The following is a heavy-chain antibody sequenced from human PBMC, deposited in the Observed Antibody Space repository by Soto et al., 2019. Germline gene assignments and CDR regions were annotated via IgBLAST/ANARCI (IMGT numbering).Heavy chain of an antibody. D-gene: IGHD1-1*01. V-gene: IGHV3-23*01. J-gene: IGHJ3*01. Sequence: EVQLLESGGDLVQPGGSLRLSCTASGFTFSSYTMTWVRQAPGKGLEWVSVISASGGSRFYADSVKGRFTISRDNSKNTLYLQMNSLRAEDTALYYCAQEYNAFGVWGQGTMVSVSS. CDR3: AQEYNAFGV. CDR2: ISASGGSR. CDR1: GFTFSSYT.